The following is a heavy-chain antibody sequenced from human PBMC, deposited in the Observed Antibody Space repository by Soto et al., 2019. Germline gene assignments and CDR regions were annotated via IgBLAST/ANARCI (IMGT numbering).Heavy chain of an antibody. CDR3: ARGRGYYVSDFQH. CDR1: GGSISSGEYY. J-gene: IGHJ1*01. CDR2: IYYSGST. D-gene: IGHD3-22*01. V-gene: IGHV4-30-4*01. Sequence: SATLDLTCAVSGGSISSGEYYWSWIRQPPGKGLEWIGYIYYSGSTYYNPSLKSRVTISVDTSKNQFSLKLSSVTAADTAVYYCARGRGYYVSDFQHWGQGTLVTVSS.